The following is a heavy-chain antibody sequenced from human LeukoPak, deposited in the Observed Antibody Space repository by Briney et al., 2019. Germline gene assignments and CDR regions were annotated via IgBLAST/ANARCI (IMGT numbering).Heavy chain of an antibody. V-gene: IGHV3-7*01. J-gene: IGHJ4*02. CDR3: VGCAGSYCYFDY. CDR2: IKEDGSEK. D-gene: IGHD1-26*01. CDR1: GFTFSTYW. Sequence: GGSLRLSCVASGFTFSTYWMSWVRQAPGKGLEWVANIKEDGSEKHYVDSVKGRFTISRDNAKNSVHLQMSSLRAEDTAVYYCVGCAGSYCYFDYWGQGTLVTVSS.